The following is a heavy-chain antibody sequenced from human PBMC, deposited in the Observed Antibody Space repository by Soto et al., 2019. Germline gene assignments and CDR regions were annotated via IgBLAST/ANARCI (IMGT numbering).Heavy chain of an antibody. J-gene: IGHJ6*02. CDR1: GGSFSANY. CDR2: INHSGST. Sequence: QVQLQQLGAGLLKPSETLSLTCAVYGGSFSANYWNWIRQPPGKGLEWIGEINHSGSTNYNPSLKSRVTISIDTYKNQFSLKLSSVTAADTAVYFCARDFAYFGMDVWGQGTTVTVSS. CDR3: ARDFAYFGMDV. V-gene: IGHV4-34*01.